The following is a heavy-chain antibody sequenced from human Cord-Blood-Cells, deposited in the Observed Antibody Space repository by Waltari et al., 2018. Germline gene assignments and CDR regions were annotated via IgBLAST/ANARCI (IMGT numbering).Heavy chain of an antibody. J-gene: IGHJ5*02. CDR2: INHSGSP. Sequence: QVQLQQWGAGLLKPSETLSLTCAVYGGSFSGYYWSWIRQPPGKGLEWIGEINHSGSPNSTPSLESRVTIAVYTSKNQFSLELSSVTAADTALYYCARGPIFGVVINWFDPWGQGTLVTVSS. D-gene: IGHD3-3*01. V-gene: IGHV4-34*01. CDR1: GGSFSGYY. CDR3: ARGPIFGVVINWFDP.